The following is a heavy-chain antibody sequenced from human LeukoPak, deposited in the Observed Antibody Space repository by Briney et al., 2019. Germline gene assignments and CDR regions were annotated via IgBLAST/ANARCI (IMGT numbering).Heavy chain of an antibody. Sequence: PGGSLRLSCAASGFTFSSYAMHWVRQAPGKGLEWVAVISYDGSNKYYADSVKGRFTISRDNSKNTLYLQMNRLRAEDTAMYYCARGNYVGAFDSWGQGTMVTVS. J-gene: IGHJ3*02. CDR1: GFTFSSYA. CDR2: ISYDGSNK. V-gene: IGHV3-30*01. CDR3: ARGNYVGAFDS. D-gene: IGHD1-7*01.